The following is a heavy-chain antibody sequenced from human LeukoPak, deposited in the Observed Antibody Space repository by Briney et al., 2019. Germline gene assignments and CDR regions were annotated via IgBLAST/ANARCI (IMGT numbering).Heavy chain of an antibody. CDR2: INPNSGGT. CDR3: AVDYGDYVSVDYYDSSGYYPYY. D-gene: IGHD3-22*01. CDR1: VYTFTGYY. Sequence: ASVKVSCTASVYTFTGYYMHWVRQAPGQGLEWMGWINPNSGGTNYAQKFQGRVTMTRDTSISTAYMELSRLRSDDTAVYYCAVDYGDYVSVDYYDSSGYYPYYWGQGTLVTVSS. V-gene: IGHV1-2*02. J-gene: IGHJ4*02.